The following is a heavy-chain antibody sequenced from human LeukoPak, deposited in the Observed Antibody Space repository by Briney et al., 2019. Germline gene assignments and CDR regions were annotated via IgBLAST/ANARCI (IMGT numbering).Heavy chain of an antibody. CDR2: IYYSGST. D-gene: IGHD3-9*01. J-gene: IGHJ4*02. V-gene: IGHV4-30-4*01. CDR1: GXSISSGDYY. Sequence: SETLSLTCTVSGXSISSGDYYWSWIRQPPGKGLEWIGYIYYSGSTYYNPSLKSRVTISVDTSKNQFSLKLSSVTPADTAVYYCARAYYDILTGYYTLPHFDYWGQGTLVTVSS. CDR3: ARAYYDILTGYYTLPHFDY.